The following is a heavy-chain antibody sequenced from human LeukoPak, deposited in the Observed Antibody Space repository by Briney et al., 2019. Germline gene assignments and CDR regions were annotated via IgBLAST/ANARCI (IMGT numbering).Heavy chain of an antibody. CDR3: TTPVGSSSWFYYYYYYMDV. CDR2: IKSKTDGGTT. V-gene: IGHV3-15*01. D-gene: IGHD6-13*01. Sequence: GGSLRLSCAASGFTFRNAWMSWVRQAPGKGLEWVGRIKSKTDGGTTDYAAPVKGRFTISRDDSKNTLYLQMNSLKTEDTAVYYCTTPVGSSSWFYYYYYYMDVWGKGTTVTVSS. CDR1: GFTFRNAW. J-gene: IGHJ6*03.